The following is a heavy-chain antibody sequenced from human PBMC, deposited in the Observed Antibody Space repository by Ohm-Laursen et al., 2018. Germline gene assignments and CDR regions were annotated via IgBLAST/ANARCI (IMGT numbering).Heavy chain of an antibody. D-gene: IGHD1-26*01. CDR1: GYTFTSYD. J-gene: IGHJ5*02. CDR3: ARGLGMYREFDP. V-gene: IGHV1-8*01. CDR2: MNPNSGNT. Sequence: GSSVKVSCKASGYTFTSYDINWVRQATGQGLEWMGWMNPNSGNTGYAQKFQGRVTMTRNTSISTAYMELSSLRSEDTAVYYCARGLGMYREFDPWGQGTLVTVSS.